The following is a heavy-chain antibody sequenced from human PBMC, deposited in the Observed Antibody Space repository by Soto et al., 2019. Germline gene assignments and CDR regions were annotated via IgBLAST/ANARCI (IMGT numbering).Heavy chain of an antibody. CDR3: ASQLLYGY. CDR2: MNSDGSTI. J-gene: IGHJ4*02. V-gene: IGHV3-74*01. CDR1: GFTFRTSW. Sequence: EAHLVESGGGLVQPGGSLRLSCEASGFTFRTSWMHWVRQAPGQGLVWVARMNSDGSTISYADSVKGRFTISRDNAKNTLFLQRNSLRVEDTALYYCASQLLYGYWGQGTLVTVSS. D-gene: IGHD1-1*01.